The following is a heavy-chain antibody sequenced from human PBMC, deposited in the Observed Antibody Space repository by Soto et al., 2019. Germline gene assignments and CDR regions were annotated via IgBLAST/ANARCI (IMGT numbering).Heavy chain of an antibody. Sequence: SETLSLTCAVPGGSISSGGYSWNWIRQPPGKGLEWIGYIYHSGSTLYNPSLKSRVTISVDKSKNQFSLKLSSVTAADTAVYYCARELIITQPGADGFDARGQGTMVT. J-gene: IGHJ3*01. CDR2: IYHSGST. CDR3: ARELIITQPGADGFDA. V-gene: IGHV4-30-2*01. CDR1: GGSISSGGYS. D-gene: IGHD1-26*01.